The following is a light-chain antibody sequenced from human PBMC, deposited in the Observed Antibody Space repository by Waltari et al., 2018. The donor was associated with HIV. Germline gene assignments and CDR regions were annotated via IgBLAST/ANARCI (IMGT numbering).Light chain of an antibody. J-gene: IGLJ1*01. CDR1: SSDVGAYNS. CDR2: EVN. Sequence: QSALTQPASVSGSLGQSITISCTGTSSDVGAYNSVSWYQQRTGKAPKLLIYEVNSRPSGIANRFSRSKSGNTASLTISGLQVEDEADYYCSSFTGSNTYVFGSGTKVTVL. V-gene: IGLV2-14*01. CDR3: SSFTGSNTYV.